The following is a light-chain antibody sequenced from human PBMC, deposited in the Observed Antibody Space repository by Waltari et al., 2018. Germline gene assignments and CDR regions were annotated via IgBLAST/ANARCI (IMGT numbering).Light chain of an antibody. CDR3: QQTYSTPMYT. CDR1: QSISNY. CDR2: AAS. Sequence: TQSPSSLSASVGDRVTITCRSSQSISNYLNWYQQKPGKAPKLLIDAASSLQSGVPSRFSGSGSGTDFTLTISSLQPEDFATYYCQQTYSTPMYTFGQGTKLEIK. J-gene: IGKJ2*01. V-gene: IGKV1-39*01.